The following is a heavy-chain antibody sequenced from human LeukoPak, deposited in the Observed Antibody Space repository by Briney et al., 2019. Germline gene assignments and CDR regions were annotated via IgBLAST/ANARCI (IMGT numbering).Heavy chain of an antibody. D-gene: IGHD3-3*01. CDR3: ARMEYYFDH. J-gene: IGHJ4*02. CDR2: IYYSGSS. V-gene: IGHV4-59*01. CDR1: SGSISSYY. Sequence: SETLSLTCTVSSGSISSYYWSWIRQPPGKGLEWIGYIYYSGSSNYNPSLKSRVTMSVDMSKKEFSLRVSSVTAADTAVYYCARMEYYFDHWGQGTLVTVSS.